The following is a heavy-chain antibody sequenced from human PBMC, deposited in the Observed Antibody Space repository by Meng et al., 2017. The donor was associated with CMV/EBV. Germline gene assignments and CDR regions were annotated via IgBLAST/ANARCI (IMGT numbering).Heavy chain of an antibody. D-gene: IGHD5-12*01. CDR3: ARGYSASSGKSDAFDF. J-gene: IGHJ3*01. CDR1: GASISSFF. CDR2: IYYSGDT. V-gene: IGHV4-59*01. Sequence: SETLSLTCTVSGASISSFFWSWIRQPPGKGLEWIGYIYYSGDTEYNPSLKSRVTMSLDTSKNQFSLKLNSMTAADTARYYCARGYSASSGKSDAFDFWGQGTMVTVSS.